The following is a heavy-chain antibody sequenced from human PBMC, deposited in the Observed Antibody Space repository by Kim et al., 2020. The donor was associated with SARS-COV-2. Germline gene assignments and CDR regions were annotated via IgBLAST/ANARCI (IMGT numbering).Heavy chain of an antibody. J-gene: IGHJ4*02. CDR2: TYYRSKWYN. Sequence: SQTLSLPCAISGDSVSSNSAAWNWIRQSPSRGLEWLGRTYYRSKWYNDYAVSVKSRITINPDTSKNQFSLQLNSVTPEDTAVYYCARGDSYCGGDCYSQAEGGFDYWGQGTQVTVSS. CDR3: ARGDSYCGGDCYSQAEGGFDY. CDR1: GDSVSSNSAA. V-gene: IGHV6-1*01. D-gene: IGHD2-21*02.